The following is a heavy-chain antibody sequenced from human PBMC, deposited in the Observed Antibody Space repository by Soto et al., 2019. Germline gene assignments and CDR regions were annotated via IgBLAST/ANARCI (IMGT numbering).Heavy chain of an antibody. CDR1: GFTVSSNY. CDR3: AGGPGPLGGDFDY. V-gene: IGHV3-53*04. D-gene: IGHD3-10*01. Sequence: EVQLVESGGGLVQPGGSLRLSCAASGFTVSSNYMSWVRQAPGKGLEWVSVIYSGGSTYYADSVKGRFTISRHNSKNTRYLQMNRLRAEDTAVYYRAGGPGPLGGDFDYWGQGTLVTVSS. CDR2: IYSGGST. J-gene: IGHJ4*02.